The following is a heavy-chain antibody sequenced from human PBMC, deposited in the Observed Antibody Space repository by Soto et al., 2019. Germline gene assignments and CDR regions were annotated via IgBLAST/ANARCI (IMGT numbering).Heavy chain of an antibody. V-gene: IGHV5-51*01. CDR2: IYPDKSDT. CDR3: ARQGATTNTLSLIWIDP. D-gene: IGHD1-1*01. J-gene: IGHJ5*02. CDR1: GYYFPRYW. Sequence: PGEPLKISCKGSGYYFPRYWIAWVRQMPGKGLEWMGIIYPDKSDTRYSPSFQGQVPISADKSINTAYLQWSSLKASDTAMYYCARQGATTNTLSLIWIDPWGPGTLVTVSS.